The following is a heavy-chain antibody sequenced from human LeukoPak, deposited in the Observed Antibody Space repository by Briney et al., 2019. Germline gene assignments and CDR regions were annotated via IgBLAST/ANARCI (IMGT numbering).Heavy chain of an antibody. CDR1: GGSITNNY. D-gene: IGHD2-2*01. V-gene: IGHV4-59*13. J-gene: IGHJ3*02. CDR3: ARGGVPQTYDAFDI. CDR2: THDSGNS. Sequence: PSETLSLTCTVSGGSITNNYWAWIRQPPGKGLEWIGYTHDSGNSNYNPSLRSRVTISIDTSKNQFSLKLASVTAADTAVYYCARGGVPQTYDAFDIWGQGTMVTVSS.